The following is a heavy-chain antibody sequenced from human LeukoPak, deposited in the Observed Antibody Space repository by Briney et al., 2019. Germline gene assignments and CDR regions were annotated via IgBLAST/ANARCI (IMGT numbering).Heavy chain of an antibody. CDR1: GGSFSGYY. D-gene: IGHD5-18*01. J-gene: IGHJ4*02. V-gene: IGHV4-34*01. CDR3: ARGRRGYSYGN. Sequence: PSETLSLTCAVYGGSFSGYYWSWIRQPPGKGLEWIGEINHSGSTNYNPSLKSQVTISVDTSKNQFSLKLSSVTAADTAVYYCARGRRGYSYGNWGQGTLVTVSS. CDR2: INHSGST.